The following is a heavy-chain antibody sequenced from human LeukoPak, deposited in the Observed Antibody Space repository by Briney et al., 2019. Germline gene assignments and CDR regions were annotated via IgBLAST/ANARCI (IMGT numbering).Heavy chain of an antibody. CDR1: GFSFSTYA. V-gene: IGHV3-64*01. CDR3: ARDPFSTPYYMDV. D-gene: IGHD2-15*01. CDR2: ISNNGGST. J-gene: IGHJ6*03. Sequence: TGGSLRLSCAASGFSFSTYAMHWVRKAPGKGLEYVSAISNNGGSTYYANSVKGRFTISRDNSKNTLYLQMGSLRAEDMAVYYCARDPFSTPYYMDVWGKGTTVTVSS.